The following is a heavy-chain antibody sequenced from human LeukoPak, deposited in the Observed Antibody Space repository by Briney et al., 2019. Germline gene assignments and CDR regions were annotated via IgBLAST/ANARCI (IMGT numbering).Heavy chain of an antibody. Sequence: EWIGRIYTSARTYYNPSLKSRVPISVDTSKNQFSLTLSSVTAADTAVYYCASRGSTFDAFDIWGQGTMVTVSS. V-gene: IGHV4-39*01. J-gene: IGHJ3*02. CDR3: ASRGSTFDAFDI. CDR2: IYTSART. D-gene: IGHD2-2*01.